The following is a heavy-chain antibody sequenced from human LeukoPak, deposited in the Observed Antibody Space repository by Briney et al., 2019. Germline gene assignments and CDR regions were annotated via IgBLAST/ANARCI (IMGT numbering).Heavy chain of an antibody. CDR1: GGSFSGYY. CDR3: ARRELLNRHFDY. J-gene: IGHJ4*02. Sequence: KPSETLSLTCAVYGGSFSGYYWSWIRQPPGKGLEWIGEINHSGSTNYNPSLKSRVTISVDTSKNQFSLKLSSVTAADTAVYYCARRELLNRHFDYWGQGTLVTVSS. CDR2: INHSGST. D-gene: IGHD1-26*01. V-gene: IGHV4-34*01.